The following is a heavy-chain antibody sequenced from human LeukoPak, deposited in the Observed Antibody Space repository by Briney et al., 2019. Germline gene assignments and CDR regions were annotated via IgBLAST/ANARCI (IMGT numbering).Heavy chain of an antibody. D-gene: IGHD4-17*01. J-gene: IGHJ6*03. CDR2: IRYDGSNK. V-gene: IGHV3-30*02. CDR3: AKDGEDLTTVTTNPYMDV. Sequence: PGGSLRLSCAASGFTFSSYGMHWVRQAPGKGLGWVAFIRYDGSNKYYADSVKGRFTISRDNSKNTLYLQMNSLRAEDTAVYYCAKDGEDLTTVTTNPYMDVWGKGTTVTVSS. CDR1: GFTFSSYG.